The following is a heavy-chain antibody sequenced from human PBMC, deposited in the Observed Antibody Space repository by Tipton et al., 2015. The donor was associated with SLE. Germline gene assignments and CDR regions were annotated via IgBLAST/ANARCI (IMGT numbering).Heavy chain of an antibody. Sequence: TLSLTCAVSGYSISSGYYWGWFRQPPGKGLEWIGYIYTSGSTNYNPSLKSRVTISVDTSKNQFSLKLSSVTAADTAVYYCAREGSSNAFDIWGQGTMVTVSS. CDR2: IYTSGST. CDR1: GYSISSGYY. J-gene: IGHJ3*02. V-gene: IGHV4-38-2*02. CDR3: AREGSSNAFDI. D-gene: IGHD6-6*01.